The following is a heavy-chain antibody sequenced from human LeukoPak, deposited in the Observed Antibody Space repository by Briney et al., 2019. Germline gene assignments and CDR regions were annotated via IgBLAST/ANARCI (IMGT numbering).Heavy chain of an antibody. CDR1: GFTFSSFG. V-gene: IGHV3-23*01. D-gene: IGHD3-10*01. CDR3: AKVPGVLWFGELFPIDY. Sequence: PGGSLRLSCAASGFTFSSFGLHWVRQAPGKGLEWVSAISGSGGSTYYADSVKGRFTISRDNSKNTLYLQMNSLRAEDTAVYYCAKVPGVLWFGELFPIDYWGQGTLVTVSS. J-gene: IGHJ4*02. CDR2: ISGSGGST.